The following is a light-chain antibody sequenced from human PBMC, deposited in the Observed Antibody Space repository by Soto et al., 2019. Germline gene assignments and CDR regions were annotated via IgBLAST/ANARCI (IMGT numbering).Light chain of an antibody. CDR3: QHYNNLWA. Sequence: EIVMTQSPDTLSVSPGERATLSCRASQSVSSNLAWYQQKPGQVPGLLIYGASTRATGIPARFSGSGSGTEFTLTISSLQSEDFAVYYCQHYNNLWAFGQGTRVEI. CDR1: QSVSSN. CDR2: GAS. J-gene: IGKJ1*01. V-gene: IGKV3-15*01.